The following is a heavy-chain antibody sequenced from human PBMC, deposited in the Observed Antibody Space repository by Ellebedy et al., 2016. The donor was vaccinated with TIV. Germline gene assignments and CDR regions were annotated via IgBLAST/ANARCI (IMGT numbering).Heavy chain of an antibody. J-gene: IGHJ3*02. D-gene: IGHD3-10*01. Sequence: ASVKVSXXASGYTFTSYYMHWVRQAPGQGLEWMGIISPSGGSTSYAQKFQGRVTMTRDTSTSTVYMELSSLRSEDTAVYYCASEYGSGIDAFDIWGQGTMVTVSS. V-gene: IGHV1-46*01. CDR2: ISPSGGST. CDR3: ASEYGSGIDAFDI. CDR1: GYTFTSYY.